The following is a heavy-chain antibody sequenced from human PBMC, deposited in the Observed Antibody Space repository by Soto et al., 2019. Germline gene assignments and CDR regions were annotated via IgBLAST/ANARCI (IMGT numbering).Heavy chain of an antibody. CDR2: IYYSGST. V-gene: IGHV4-59*01. Sequence: PWETLSLTCTVSGGSISSYYWSWIRQPPGKGLEWIGYIYYSGSTNYNPSLKSRVTISVDTSKNQFSLKLSSVTAADTAVYYCARAGSGSYYVQYFQHWGQGTLVTVSS. CDR1: GGSISSYY. CDR3: ARAGSGSYYVQYFQH. D-gene: IGHD1-26*01. J-gene: IGHJ1*01.